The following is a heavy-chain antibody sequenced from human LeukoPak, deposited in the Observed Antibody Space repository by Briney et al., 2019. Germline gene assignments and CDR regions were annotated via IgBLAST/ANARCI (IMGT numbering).Heavy chain of an antibody. D-gene: IGHD1-26*01. CDR2: INPNSGGT. Sequence: ASVMVSCKASGYTFTSYGISWVRQAPGQGLEWMGWINPNSGGTNYAQKFQGRVTMTRDTSISTAYMELSRLRSDDTAVCYCARDSGSYGPPHWGQGTLVTVSS. J-gene: IGHJ4*02. CDR3: ARDSGSYGPPH. V-gene: IGHV1-2*02. CDR1: GYTFTSYG.